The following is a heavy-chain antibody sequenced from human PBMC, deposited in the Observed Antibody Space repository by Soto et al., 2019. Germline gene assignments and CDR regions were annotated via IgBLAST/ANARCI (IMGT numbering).Heavy chain of an antibody. D-gene: IGHD6-19*01. V-gene: IGHV3-30-3*01. CDR2: ISYDGSNK. CDR3: ARDEGIAVAGTLDY. J-gene: IGHJ4*02. Sequence: QVQLVESGGGVVQPGRSLRLSCAASGFTFSSYAMHWVRQAPGKGLEWVAVISYDGSNKYYADSVKGRFTISRDNSKNTLYLQMNSLRAEDTAVYYCARDEGIAVAGTLDYWGQGPLVTVSS. CDR1: GFTFSSYA.